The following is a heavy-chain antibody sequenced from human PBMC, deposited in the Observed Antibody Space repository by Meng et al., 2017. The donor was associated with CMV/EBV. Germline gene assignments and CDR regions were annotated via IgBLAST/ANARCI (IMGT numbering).Heavy chain of an antibody. CDR2: IYYSGST. D-gene: IGHD3-3*01. V-gene: IGHV4-31*03. Sequence: LRLSCTVSGGSISSGGYYGSWSRQHPGKGLEWFWYIYYSGSTYYNPSLKSRVTISVDTSKNQFSLKLSSVTAADTAVYYCARDQPRRILRGGAFDVWGQGTMVTVSS. J-gene: IGHJ3*01. CDR1: GGSISSGGYY. CDR3: ARDQPRRILRGGAFDV.